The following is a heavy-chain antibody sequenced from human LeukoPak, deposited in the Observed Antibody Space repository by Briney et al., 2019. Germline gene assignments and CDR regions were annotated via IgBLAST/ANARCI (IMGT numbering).Heavy chain of an antibody. CDR1: GFTFSNYA. V-gene: IGHV3-23*01. J-gene: IGHJ4*02. CDR3: AKEGRGMGAATIDY. D-gene: IGHD1-26*01. Sequence: GGSLRLSCAASGFTFSNYAMSWVRQAPGKGLEWVSGIRGSGGSTYYADSVCRFFISRDHSKNTLYLQMTSLRAEDAAVYYCAKEGRGMGAATIDYWGQGTLVTVSS. CDR2: IRGSGGST.